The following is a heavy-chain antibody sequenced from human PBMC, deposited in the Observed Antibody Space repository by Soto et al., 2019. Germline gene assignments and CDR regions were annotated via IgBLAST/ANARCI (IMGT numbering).Heavy chain of an antibody. V-gene: IGHV1-2*04. Sequence: GASVKVSCKASGYTFTAYYVHWVRQAPGQGLEWMGWINPNSGGTKYAQKFQGWVTMTRDTSISTAYMELSRLRSDDTAMYYCAKSLNHYGMDVWGQGTTVPVSS. CDR2: INPNSGGT. CDR1: GYTFTAYY. D-gene: IGHD3-10*01. CDR3: AKSLNHYGMDV. J-gene: IGHJ6*02.